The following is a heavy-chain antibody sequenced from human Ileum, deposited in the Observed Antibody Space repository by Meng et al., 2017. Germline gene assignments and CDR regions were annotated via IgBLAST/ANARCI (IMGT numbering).Heavy chain of an antibody. CDR3: ARDRLIGVAGYFAY. D-gene: IGHD2-21*01. CDR1: GFTFSYFE. Sequence: GESLKISCTPSGFTFSYFEMNWVRQAPGKGLEWVSSISNSGDTLHYADSVKGRFTISRDNAKKTLYLQMDSLRAEDTALYYCARDRLIGVAGYFAYWGQGNQV. V-gene: IGHV3-48*03. J-gene: IGHJ4*02. CDR2: ISNSGDTL.